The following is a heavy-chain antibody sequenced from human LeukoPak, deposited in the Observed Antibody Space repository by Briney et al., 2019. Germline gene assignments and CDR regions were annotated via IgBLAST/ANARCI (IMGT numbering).Heavy chain of an antibody. D-gene: IGHD3-10*01. CDR1: GYSISSGYY. J-gene: IGHJ6*04. CDR3: ASYYASGVSAYDYFGMDV. CDR2: MYHNRGT. Sequence: PSETLSLTCAVSGYSISSGYYWGWIRQPPGKGLEWIGGMYHNRGTYYNPSLKSRVTISMDTSKNQFSLRLSSVTAADTAVYYCASYYASGVSAYDYFGMDVWGKGTTVTVSS. V-gene: IGHV4-38-2*01.